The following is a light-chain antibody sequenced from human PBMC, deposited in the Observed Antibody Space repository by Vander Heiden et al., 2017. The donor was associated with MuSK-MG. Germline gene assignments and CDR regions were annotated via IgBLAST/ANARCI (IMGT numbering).Light chain of an antibody. Sequence: QSALSQPASVSGSPGQWITISCTGTNSDVGGFNSVSWYQRHPGEAPKLLIFDVDSRPSGISHRFSGSKSGNMASLTISGLQTEDEADYFCNSYTDIDTVVFGGGTKLSVL. V-gene: IGLV2-14*03. CDR1: NSDVGGFNS. CDR2: DVD. J-gene: IGLJ2*01. CDR3: NSYTDIDTVV.